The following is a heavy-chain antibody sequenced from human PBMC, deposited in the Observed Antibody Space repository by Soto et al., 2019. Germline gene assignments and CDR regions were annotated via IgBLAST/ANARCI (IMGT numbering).Heavy chain of an antibody. CDR3: ASLVNDYIWGSYAPYYFDY. CDR2: INHSGGT. Sequence: SETLSLTCAVYGGSFSGYYWSGIRQPPGKGLEWIGEINHSGGTNYNPSLKSRVTISVDTSKNQFSLKLSSVTAADTAVYYCASLVNDYIWGSYAPYYFDYWGQGTLVTVSS. J-gene: IGHJ4*02. D-gene: IGHD3-16*01. CDR1: GGSFSGYY. V-gene: IGHV4-34*01.